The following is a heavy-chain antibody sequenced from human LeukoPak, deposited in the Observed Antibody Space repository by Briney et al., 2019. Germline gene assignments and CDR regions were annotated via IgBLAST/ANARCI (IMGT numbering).Heavy chain of an antibody. CDR2: ISGSGGST. Sequence: GGSLRLSCAASGFTFRNAWMSWVRQAPGKGLEWVSVISGSGGSTYYADSVKGRFTISRDNSKNTLYLQMNSLRAEDTAVYYCAGDYYDSSGYLFYFDYWGQGTLVTVSS. CDR1: GFTFRNAW. V-gene: IGHV3-23*01. J-gene: IGHJ4*02. D-gene: IGHD3-22*01. CDR3: AGDYYDSSGYLFYFDY.